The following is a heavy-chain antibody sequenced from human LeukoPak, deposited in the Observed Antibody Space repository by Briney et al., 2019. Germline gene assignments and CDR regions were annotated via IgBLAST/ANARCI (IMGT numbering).Heavy chain of an antibody. V-gene: IGHV3-21*01. D-gene: IGHD1-14*01. CDR1: GLTFSSYS. CDR3: ARAPEGYLDY. Sequence: GGSLRLSCAASGLTFSSYSMNWVRQAPGKGLEWVSSISSSSSYIYYADSVKGRFTISRDNAKNLLYLQMNSLRAEDTAVYYCARAPEGYLDYWGQGTLVTVSS. J-gene: IGHJ4*02. CDR2: ISSSSSYI.